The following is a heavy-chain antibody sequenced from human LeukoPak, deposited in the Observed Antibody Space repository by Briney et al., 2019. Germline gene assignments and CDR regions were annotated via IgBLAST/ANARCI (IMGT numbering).Heavy chain of an antibody. V-gene: IGHV4-59*08. CDR3: ARVFYSSGWYYFDY. CDR1: GGSISSYY. Sequence: SETLSLTCTVPGGSISSYYWSWIRQPPGKGLEWIGYIYYSGSTNYNPSLKSRVTISVDTSRNQFSLKLSSVTAADTAVYYCARVFYSSGWYYFDYWGQGTLVTVSS. D-gene: IGHD6-19*01. J-gene: IGHJ4*02. CDR2: IYYSGST.